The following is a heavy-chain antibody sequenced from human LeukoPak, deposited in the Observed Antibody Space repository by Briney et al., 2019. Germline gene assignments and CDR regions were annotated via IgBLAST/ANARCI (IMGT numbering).Heavy chain of an antibody. D-gene: IGHD1-26*01. J-gene: IGHJ4*02. Sequence: GGSLRLSCAASGFTFSSYAMHWVRQAPGKGLEWVAVISYDGSNKYYADSVKGRFTISRDNSKNTLYLQMNSLRAEDTAVYYCARGQGFDFRYSGSPYYFDYWGQGTLVSVSS. V-gene: IGHV3-30*04. CDR3: ARGQGFDFRYSGSPYYFDY. CDR1: GFTFSSYA. CDR2: ISYDGSNK.